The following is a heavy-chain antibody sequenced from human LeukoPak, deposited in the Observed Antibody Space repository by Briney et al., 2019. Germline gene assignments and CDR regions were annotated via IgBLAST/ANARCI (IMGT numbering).Heavy chain of an antibody. V-gene: IGHV3-21*01. CDR2: ISGDSNYI. D-gene: IGHD1-1*01. J-gene: IGHJ4*02. CDR1: GLTFSTHS. Sequence: PGGSLRLSCAASGLTFSTHSMNWVRQAPGKGLEWVSSISGDSNYIYDADSVKGRFTISRDNAKKSLYLQMNSLRAEDTAVYYCARELETEGFDYWGQGTLVTVSP. CDR3: ARELETEGFDY.